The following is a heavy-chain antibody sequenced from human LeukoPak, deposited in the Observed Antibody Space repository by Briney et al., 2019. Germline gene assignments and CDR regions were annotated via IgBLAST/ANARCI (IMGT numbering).Heavy chain of an antibody. CDR1: GFTFSSYS. CDR2: ISSSSSYI. V-gene: IGHV3-21*01. J-gene: IGHJ4*02. D-gene: IGHD6-13*01. CDR3: ARQSSSWYYFDY. Sequence: GGSLRLSCAASGFTFSSYSMNWVRQAPGKGLEWVSSISSSSSYIYYADSVKGRFTISRDNAKNSLYLQMNSLRAEDTAVYYCARQSSSWYYFDYWGQGTLVTVSS.